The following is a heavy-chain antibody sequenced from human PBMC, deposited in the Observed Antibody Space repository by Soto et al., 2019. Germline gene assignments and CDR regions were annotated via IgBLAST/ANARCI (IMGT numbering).Heavy chain of an antibody. J-gene: IGHJ4*02. CDR3: ARGSSSLVDY. V-gene: IGHV3-33*01. CDR1: EFSFSSYG. Sequence: QVQLVESGGGVVQPGRSLRLSCAASEFSFSSYGMHWVRQAPRKGLEWVAVIWYDGSNKYYADSVKGRFTISRDNSKNTLYLQMNSLRVEDTAVYYCARGSSSLVDYWGQGTLVTVSS. CDR2: IWYDGSNK. D-gene: IGHD6-6*01.